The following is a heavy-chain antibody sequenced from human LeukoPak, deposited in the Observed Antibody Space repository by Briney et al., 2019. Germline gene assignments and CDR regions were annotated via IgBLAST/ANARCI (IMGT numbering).Heavy chain of an antibody. CDR3: TRRYNYDSSGYYYVRDAFDI. CDR2: IRSKAYGGTT. Sequence: GGSLRLSCTASGFTFGDYVMSWVRQAPGKGLEWVGFIRSKAYGGTTKNAASVKASFTISRDDSRSIAYLQMNSLKTEDTAVYYCTRRYNYDSSGYYYVRDAFDIWGQGTMVTVSS. CDR1: GFTFGDYV. J-gene: IGHJ3*02. D-gene: IGHD3-22*01. V-gene: IGHV3-49*04.